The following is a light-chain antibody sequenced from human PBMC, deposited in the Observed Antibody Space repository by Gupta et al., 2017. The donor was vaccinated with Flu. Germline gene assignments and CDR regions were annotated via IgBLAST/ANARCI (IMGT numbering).Light chain of an antibody. CDR1: QGIGSY. CDR2: SSS. J-gene: IGKJ5*01. Sequence: DRVTITCRASQGIGSYLAWYQQKQGKAPKLLIYSSSTLQSGVPSRFSGSGSGTEFTLTISSLQPDDFATYFCQQLYTYPPITFGQGTRLDIK. V-gene: IGKV1-9*01. CDR3: QQLYTYPPIT.